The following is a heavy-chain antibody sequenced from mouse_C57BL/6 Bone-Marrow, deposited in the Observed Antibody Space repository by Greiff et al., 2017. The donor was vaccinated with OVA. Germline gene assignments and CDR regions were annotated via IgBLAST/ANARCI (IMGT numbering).Heavy chain of an antibody. V-gene: IGHV3-6*01. D-gene: IGHD6-5*01. Sequence: EVKLLESGPGLVKPSQSLSLTCSVTGYSITSGYYWNWIRQFPGNKLEWMGYISYDGSNNYNPSLKNRISITRDTSKNQFFLKLNSVTTEDTATYYCARDQGAYHKYYFDYWGQGTTLTVSS. CDR2: ISYDGSN. J-gene: IGHJ2*01. CDR3: ARDQGAYHKYYFDY. CDR1: GYSITSGYY.